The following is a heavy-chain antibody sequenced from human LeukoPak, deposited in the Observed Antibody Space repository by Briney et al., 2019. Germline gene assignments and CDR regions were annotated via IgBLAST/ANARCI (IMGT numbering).Heavy chain of an antibody. J-gene: IGHJ4*02. CDR1: GFTFSSYG. Sequence: PGGSLRLSCAASGFTFSSYGMHWVRQAPGKGLEWVAXIWYDGSNKYYADSVKGRFTISRDNSKNTLYLQMNSLRAEDTAVYYCARDSLYYYDSSGFDYWGQGTLVTVSS. CDR3: ARDSLYYYDSSGFDY. D-gene: IGHD3-22*01. CDR2: IWYDGSNK. V-gene: IGHV3-33*01.